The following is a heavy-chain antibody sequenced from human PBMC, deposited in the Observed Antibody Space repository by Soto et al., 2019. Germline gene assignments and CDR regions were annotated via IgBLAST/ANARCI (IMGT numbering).Heavy chain of an antibody. Sequence: SHALSLTCALSGVSVNPCDYYLSWIRQPPGKGLEWIGYFYYSGITNYNPSLKSRVTISADTSKNQFSLKLRSVTAADAAVYYCARGTVAVPANTHYFYDRGKRSQVTVYS. CDR2: FYYSGIT. CDR3: ARGTVAVPANTHYFYD. J-gene: IGHJ4*01. CDR1: GVSVNPCDYY. D-gene: IGHD2-2*01. V-gene: IGHV4-61*08.